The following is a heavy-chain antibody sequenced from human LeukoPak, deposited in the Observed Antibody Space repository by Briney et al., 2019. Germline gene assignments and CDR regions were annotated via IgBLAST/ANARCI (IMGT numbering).Heavy chain of an antibody. CDR3: ARGGVAGNDPWYYFDY. V-gene: IGHV1-69*13. J-gene: IGHJ4*02. CDR2: IIPIFGTA. CDR1: GGTFSSYA. D-gene: IGHD6-19*01. Sequence: SVKVSCKASGGTFSSYAISWVRQAPGQGLEWMGGIIPIFGTANYARKFQGRVTITADESTSTAYMELSSLRSEDTAVYYCARGGVAGNDPWYYFDYWGQGTLVTVSS.